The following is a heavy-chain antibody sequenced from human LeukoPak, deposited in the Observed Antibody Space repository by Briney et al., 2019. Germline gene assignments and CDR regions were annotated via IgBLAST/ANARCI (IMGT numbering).Heavy chain of an antibody. Sequence: GASVKVSCKASGYTFTSYGISWVRQAPGQGLELMGWISAYNGNINYAQKLQGRVTMTTDTSTSTAYMELRSLRFDDTAVYYCARDFDVDYDQYNWFDPWGQGTLVTVSS. CDR3: ARDFDVDYDQYNWFDP. J-gene: IGHJ5*02. D-gene: IGHD4-17*01. V-gene: IGHV1-18*01. CDR2: ISAYNGNI. CDR1: GYTFTSYG.